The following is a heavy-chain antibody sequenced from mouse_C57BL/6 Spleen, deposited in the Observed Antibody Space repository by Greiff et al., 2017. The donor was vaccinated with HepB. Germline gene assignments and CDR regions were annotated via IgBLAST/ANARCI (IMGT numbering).Heavy chain of an antibody. V-gene: IGHV1-82*01. J-gene: IGHJ2*01. D-gene: IGHD2-12*01. CDR2: IYPGDGDT. CDR1: GYAFSSSW. Sequence: QVQLQQSGPELVKPGASVKISCKASGYAFSSSWMNWVKQRPGKGLEWIGRIYPGDGDTNYNGKFKGKATLTADKSSSTAYMQLSSLTSEDSAVYFCARSLRRGFDYWGQGTTLTVSS. CDR3: ARSLRRGFDY.